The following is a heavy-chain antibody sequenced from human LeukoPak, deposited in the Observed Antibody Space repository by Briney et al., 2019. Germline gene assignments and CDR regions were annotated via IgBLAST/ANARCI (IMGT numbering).Heavy chain of an antibody. J-gene: IGHJ3*02. CDR2: INPNSGGT. V-gene: IGHV1-2*02. D-gene: IGHD1-1*01. CDR3: ARDLPPDGGLPDRQRRNDAFDI. CDR1: GYTFTSYD. Sequence: GASVKVSCKASGYTFTSYDINWVRQATGQGLEWMGWINPNSGGTNYAQKFQGRVTMTRDTSISTAYMELSRLRSDDTAVYYCARDLPPDGGLPDRQRRNDAFDIWGQGTMVTVSS.